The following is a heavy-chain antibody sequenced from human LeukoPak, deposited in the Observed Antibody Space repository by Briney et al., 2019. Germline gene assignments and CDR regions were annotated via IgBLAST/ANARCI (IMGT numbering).Heavy chain of an antibody. CDR2: TYYRSKWYN. D-gene: IGHD5-18*01. V-gene: IGHV6-1*01. J-gene: IGHJ2*01. CDR1: GDSVSSNSVT. CDR3: TRAGSYGYYWYFDL. Sequence: SQTLSLTCAISGDSVSSNSVTWNWIRQPPSRGLEWLGRTYYRSKWYNDYAVSVKSRITINPDTSKNQFSLQLNSVTPEDTAVYYCTRAGSYGYYWYFDLWGRGTLVTVSS.